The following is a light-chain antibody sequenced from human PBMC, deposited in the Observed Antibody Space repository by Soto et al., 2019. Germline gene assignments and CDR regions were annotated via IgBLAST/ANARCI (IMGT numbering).Light chain of an antibody. V-gene: IGLV1-40*01. CDR1: HSDIGAGYG. CDR2: DTT. J-gene: IGLJ2*01. CDR3: QSFDSSRIGLL. Sequence: QLVLTQPPSVTGAPGQWVTISCTGSHSDIGAGYGVHWYQQFPHSAPKLLIYDTTNRPSGVPDRFSGARSGTSASLAITGLQAEDEADYYCQSFDSSRIGLLFGGGTQLTVL.